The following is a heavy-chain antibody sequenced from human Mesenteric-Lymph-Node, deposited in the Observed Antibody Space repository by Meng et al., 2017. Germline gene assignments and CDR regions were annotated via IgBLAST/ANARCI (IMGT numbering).Heavy chain of an antibody. D-gene: IGHD3-22*01. CDR2: ISYDGSNK. J-gene: IGHJ4*02. V-gene: IGHV3-30*07. CDR3: AKAGRRYYDTSGYYFAYFDY. Sequence: GGSLRLSCAASGFTFSSYAMHWVRQAPGKGLEWVAVISYDGSNKYYADSVKGRFTISRDNSKNTLSLQMNSLRAEDTAVYYCAKAGRRYYDTSGYYFAYFDYWGQGTPVTVSS. CDR1: GFTFSSYA.